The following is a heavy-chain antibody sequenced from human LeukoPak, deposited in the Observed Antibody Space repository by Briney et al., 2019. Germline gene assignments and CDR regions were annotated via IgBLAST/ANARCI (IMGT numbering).Heavy chain of an antibody. CDR1: GFTSGFTVSSNS. V-gene: IGHV3-23*01. CDR3: AREIGYFDF. J-gene: IGHJ4*02. D-gene: IGHD2-15*01. Sequence: PGGSLRLSCAASGFTSGFTVSSNSMIWVRQAPGKGLEWVSVISGSGGSTYYADSVKGRFTISRDNSKNTLYLQMNSLRAEDTAVYYCAREIGYFDFWGQGTLVTVSS. CDR2: ISGSGGST.